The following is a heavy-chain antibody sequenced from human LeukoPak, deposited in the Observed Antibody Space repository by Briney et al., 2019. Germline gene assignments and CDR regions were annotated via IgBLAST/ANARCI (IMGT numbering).Heavy chain of an antibody. V-gene: IGHV1-69*05. CDR3: ASCTPTQWTNWFDP. Sequence: SSVKVSCKASGGTFSSYAISWVRQAPGQGLEWMGGIIPIFGTANYAQKFQGRVTITTDESTSTAYMELSSLRPEDTAVYYCASCTPTQWTNWFDPWGQGTLVTVSS. CDR1: GGTFSSYA. D-gene: IGHD6-19*01. CDR2: IIPIFGTA. J-gene: IGHJ5*02.